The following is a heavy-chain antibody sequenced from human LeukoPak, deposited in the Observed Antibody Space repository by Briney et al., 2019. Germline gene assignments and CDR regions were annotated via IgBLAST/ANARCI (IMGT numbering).Heavy chain of an antibody. V-gene: IGHV3-30*03. CDR2: VSNDGTDT. CDR1: GFSFNNFG. D-gene: IGHD6-19*01. CDR3: ARDGSGWYSDY. J-gene: IGHJ4*02. Sequence: GRSLRLSCSASGFSFNNFGMHWVRQAPGKGLEWVAVVSNDGTDTHYADSVKGRFTISRDSAKNSLYLQMNSLRADDTALYYCARDGSGWYSDYWGQGTLVTVSS.